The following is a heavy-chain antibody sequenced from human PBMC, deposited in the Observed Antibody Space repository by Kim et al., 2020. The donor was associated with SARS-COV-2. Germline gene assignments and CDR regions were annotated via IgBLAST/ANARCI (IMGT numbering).Heavy chain of an antibody. V-gene: IGHV4-59*01. Sequence: RINHNPSLKSCVNISVDTSKNQFSLKLSSVTAADTAVYYCARATSYGVDYWGQGTLVTVSS. CDR3: ARATSYGVDY. J-gene: IGHJ4*02. CDR2: RI. D-gene: IGHD5-18*01.